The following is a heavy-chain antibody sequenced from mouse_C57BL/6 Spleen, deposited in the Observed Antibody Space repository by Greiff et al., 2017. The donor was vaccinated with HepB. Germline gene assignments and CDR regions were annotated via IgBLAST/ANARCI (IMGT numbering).Heavy chain of an antibody. Sequence: EVQLQQSGPELVKPGASVKMSCKASGYTFTDYNMHWVKQSHGKSLEWIGYINPNNGGTSYNQKFKGKATLTVNKSASTAYMELRSLTSEDSAVYYCAREGDIYYGYLYYYAMDYWGQGTSVTVSS. CDR2: INPNNGGT. CDR3: AREGDIYYGYLYYYAMDY. V-gene: IGHV1-22*01. J-gene: IGHJ4*01. CDR1: GYTFTDYN. D-gene: IGHD2-2*01.